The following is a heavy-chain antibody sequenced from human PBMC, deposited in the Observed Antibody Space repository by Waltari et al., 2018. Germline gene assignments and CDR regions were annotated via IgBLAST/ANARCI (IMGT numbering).Heavy chain of an antibody. CDR2: FSGSGDST. CDR3: AKGYYAFWTGYGVFAY. CDR1: GFLFRKFA. J-gene: IGHJ4*02. D-gene: IGHD3-3*01. Sequence: EVQLLESGGGLVQPGGSLRLSCVAPGFLFRKFAMSWVRQAPGKGLEWVSTFSGSGDSTFYGDSVKGRFAISRDNSKNTLYLQMNSLRAEDTAVYYCAKGYYAFWTGYGVFAYWGQGALVTVSS. V-gene: IGHV3-23*01.